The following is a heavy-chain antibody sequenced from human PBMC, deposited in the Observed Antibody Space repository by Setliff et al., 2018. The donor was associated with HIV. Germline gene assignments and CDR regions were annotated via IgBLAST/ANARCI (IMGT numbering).Heavy chain of an antibody. CDR1: GYTFTGYY. V-gene: IGHV1-2*06. Sequence: ASVKVSCKASGYTFTGYYMHWVRQAPGQGLEWMGRINPNSGGTNYAQKFQGRVTMTRDTSISTAYMELSRLRSDDTAVYYCARDWVAGTSGYYYYYMVGWGKGTPVTVSS. J-gene: IGHJ6*03. CDR3: ARDWVAGTSGYYYYYMVG. CDR2: INPNSGGT. D-gene: IGHD6-19*01.